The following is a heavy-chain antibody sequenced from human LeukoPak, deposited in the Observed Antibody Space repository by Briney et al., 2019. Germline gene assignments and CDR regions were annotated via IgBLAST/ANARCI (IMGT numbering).Heavy chain of an antibody. J-gene: IGHJ4*02. CDR3: AKDRRNDYAQGLDF. V-gene: IGHV3-23*01. D-gene: IGHD4-17*01. CDR2: ISGSGDST. CDR1: GFTFSSYA. Sequence: KTGGSLRLSCAASGFTFSSYAMSWIRQAPGKGLEWVSTISGSGDSTYYADSVKGRFTISRDNSKNTLHLQMSSLRAEDSAVYYCAKDRRNDYAQGLDFWGQGTLVAVSS.